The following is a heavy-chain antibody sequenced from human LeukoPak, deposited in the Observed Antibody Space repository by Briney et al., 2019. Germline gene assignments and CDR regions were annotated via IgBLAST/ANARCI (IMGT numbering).Heavy chain of an antibody. V-gene: IGHV1-18*01. CDR2: ISAYNGNT. D-gene: IGHD4-23*01. CDR1: GYTFTNYA. CDR3: ARDLRSYGGKNKESNDY. J-gene: IGHJ4*02. Sequence: GASVKVSCKASGYTFTNYAIHWVRQAPGQGLEWMGWISAYNGNTNYAQKLQGRVTMTTDTSTGTAYMELRSLRSDDTAVYYCARDLRSYGGKNKESNDYWGQGTLVTVSS.